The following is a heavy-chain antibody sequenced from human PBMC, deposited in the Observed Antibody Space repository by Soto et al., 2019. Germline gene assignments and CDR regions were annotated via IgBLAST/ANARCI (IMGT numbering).Heavy chain of an antibody. CDR1: GYTFTDYA. V-gene: IGHV1-3*04. Sequence: QVQLVQSGAEVKKPGASVKVSCKASGYTFTDYAMHWVRQAPGQRLAWVGGISTGNGNPKYSQKCQGRVTITRDNSATTAYMELSSLRSEDTAVYYCAKVSQMRTPDYGGQGTLVTFSS. CDR3: AKVSQMRTPDY. J-gene: IGHJ4*02. CDR2: ISTGNGNP.